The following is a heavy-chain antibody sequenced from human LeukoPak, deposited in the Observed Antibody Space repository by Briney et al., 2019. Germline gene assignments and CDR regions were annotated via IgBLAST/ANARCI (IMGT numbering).Heavy chain of an antibody. CDR1: GFTFTTYT. CDR3: ARDGRNYGNFDY. Sequence: GGSLRLSCAVSGFTFTTYTMSWVRQAPGKGLEWVANIKQDGSEKYYVDSVKGRFTISRDNAKNSLYLQMNSLRAEDTAVYYCARDGRNYGNFDYWGQGTLVTVSS. J-gene: IGHJ4*02. V-gene: IGHV3-7*01. CDR2: IKQDGSEK. D-gene: IGHD1-26*01.